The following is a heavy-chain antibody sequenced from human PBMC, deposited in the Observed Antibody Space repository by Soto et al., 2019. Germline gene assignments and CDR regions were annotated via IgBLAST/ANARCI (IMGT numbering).Heavy chain of an antibody. CDR2: IYYSGST. J-gene: IGHJ4*02. D-gene: IGHD6-19*01. V-gene: IGHV4-31*03. CDR1: GGSISSGGYY. Sequence: LTCTVSGGSISSGGYYWSWIRQHPGKGLEWIGYIYYSGSTYYNPSLKSRVTISVDTSKNQFSLKLSSVTAADTAVYYCARMGGSSGWYPRACFDYWGQGTLVTVSS. CDR3: ARMGGSSGWYPRACFDY.